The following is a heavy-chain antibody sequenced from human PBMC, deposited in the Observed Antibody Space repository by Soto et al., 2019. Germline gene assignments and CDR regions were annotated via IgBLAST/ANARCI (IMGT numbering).Heavy chain of an antibody. CDR2: IYYSGST. CDR1: GGSISSGGYY. Sequence: QVQPQESGPGLVKPSQTLSLTCTVSGGSISSGGYYWSWIRQHPGKGLEWIGYIYYSGSTYYNPSHSSRVTISVDTSKNQFSLMLSSVTAADSAVYYCARVGVYEYEQNDAIDMWGQGTMVTVSS. CDR3: ARVGVYEYEQNDAIDM. D-gene: IGHD2-8*01. V-gene: IGHV4-31*03. J-gene: IGHJ3*02.